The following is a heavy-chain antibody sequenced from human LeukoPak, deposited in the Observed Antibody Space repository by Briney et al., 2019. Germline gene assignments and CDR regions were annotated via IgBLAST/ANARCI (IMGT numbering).Heavy chain of an antibody. CDR3: ARGGKPGDFVFDI. CDR2: IYHSGST. D-gene: IGHD7-27*01. Sequence: ESSETLSLTCTVSGYSISSGYYWGWIRQPPGKGLEWIGSIYHSGSTYYNPSLKSRITISVDTSKNQFSLKLSSVTAADTAVYYWARGGKPGDFVFDIGAKGTMVPFSS. J-gene: IGHJ3*02. CDR1: GYSISSGYY. V-gene: IGHV4-38-2*02.